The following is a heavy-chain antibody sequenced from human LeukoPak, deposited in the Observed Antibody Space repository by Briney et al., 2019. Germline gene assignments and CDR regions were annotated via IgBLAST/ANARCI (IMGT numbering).Heavy chain of an antibody. D-gene: IGHD4-23*01. J-gene: IGHJ5*02. Sequence: GGSLRLSCAASGFTFSSYWMHWVRQAPGKGLVWVSRINTDGSSTSYADSVKGRFTISRDNAKNTLYLQMNSLRAEDTAVYYCAKESSWGTVVTPGGPSAWGQGTLVTVSS. CDR3: AKESSWGTVVTPGGPSA. CDR2: INTDGSST. CDR1: GFTFSSYW. V-gene: IGHV3-74*01.